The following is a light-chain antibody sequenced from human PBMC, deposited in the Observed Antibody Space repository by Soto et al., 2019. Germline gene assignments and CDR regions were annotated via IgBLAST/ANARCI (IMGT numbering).Light chain of an antibody. J-gene: IGKJ1*01. CDR1: QSISDW. CDR3: QQYDTYWT. Sequence: DIQMTQSPSTLSASIGDRVTITWRASQSISDWLAWHQQKPGKAPKLLIYKASTLESGVPSRFSGSGSGTEFTLTISSLQPDDFATYYCQQYDTYWTFGQGTKVDIK. V-gene: IGKV1-5*03. CDR2: KAS.